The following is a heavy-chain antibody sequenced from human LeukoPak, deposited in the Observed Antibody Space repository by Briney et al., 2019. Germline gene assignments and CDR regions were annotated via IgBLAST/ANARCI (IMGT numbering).Heavy chain of an antibody. CDR3: ATGGQYLDYYYYYMDV. D-gene: IGHD2-2*01. V-gene: IGHV4-59*09. CDR2: IYYSLST. Sequence: IYYSLSTNYIPSLNTRGTISVETSKNKCSLKLSSVTAADTAVYYCATGGQYLDYYYYYMDVWGKGTTVTVSS. J-gene: IGHJ6*03.